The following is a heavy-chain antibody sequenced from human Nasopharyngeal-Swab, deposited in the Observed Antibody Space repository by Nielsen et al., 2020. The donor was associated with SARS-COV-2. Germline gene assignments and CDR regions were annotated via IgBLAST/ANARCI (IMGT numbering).Heavy chain of an antibody. J-gene: IGHJ6*02. V-gene: IGHV2-26*01. CDR2: IFSNDEK. D-gene: IGHD6-19*01. CDR3: ARMETIAVAGYYYYYGMDV. Sequence: RQAPGKALEWLAHIFSNDEKSYSTSLKSRLTISKDTSKSQVVLTMTNMDPVGTATYYCARMETIAVAGYYYYYGMDVWGQGTTVTVSS.